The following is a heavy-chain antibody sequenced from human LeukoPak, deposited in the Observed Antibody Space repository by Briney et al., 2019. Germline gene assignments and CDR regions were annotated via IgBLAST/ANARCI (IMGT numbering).Heavy chain of an antibody. CDR2: IYYSGST. Sequence: PSETLSLTCTVSGGSISSSSYYWGWIRQPPGTGLEWIGSIYYSGSTYYNPSLKSRVTISVDTSKNQFSLKLSSVTAADTAVHYCARHPWGNGFWSGYYRGHYYYYMDVWGKGTTVTVSS. J-gene: IGHJ6*03. D-gene: IGHD3-3*01. V-gene: IGHV4-39*01. CDR3: ARHPWGNGFWSGYYRGHYYYYMDV. CDR1: GGSISSSSYY.